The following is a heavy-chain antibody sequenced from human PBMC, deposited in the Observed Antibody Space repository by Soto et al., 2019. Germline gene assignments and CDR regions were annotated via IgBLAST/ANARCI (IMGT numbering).Heavy chain of an antibody. CDR3: ARALAPFYYYYGMDV. CDR1: GYTFTTYY. D-gene: IGHD3-3*02. Sequence: ASVKVSCKASGYTFTTYYMHWVRQAPGQGLEWMGTIIPSGGSTSYAQKSQGRVTMTRDTSTSTAYMELSSLTSEDTAVYYCARALAPFYYYYGMDVWGQGTTVTVSS. J-gene: IGHJ6*02. CDR2: IIPSGGST. V-gene: IGHV1-46*01.